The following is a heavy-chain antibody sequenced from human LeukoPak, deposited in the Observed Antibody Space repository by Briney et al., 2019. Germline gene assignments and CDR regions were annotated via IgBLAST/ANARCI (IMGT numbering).Heavy chain of an antibody. Sequence: PGGTLRLSCAASGFTFSSYSMNWVRQAPGKGLEWASSISSSSSYIYYADSVKGRFTISRDNAKNSLYLQMNSLRAEDTAVYYCAKTEAPAAIRAGSDYWGQGTLVTVSS. D-gene: IGHD2-2*02. CDR1: GFTFSSYS. V-gene: IGHV3-21*01. CDR2: ISSSSSYI. J-gene: IGHJ4*02. CDR3: AKTEAPAAIRAGSDY.